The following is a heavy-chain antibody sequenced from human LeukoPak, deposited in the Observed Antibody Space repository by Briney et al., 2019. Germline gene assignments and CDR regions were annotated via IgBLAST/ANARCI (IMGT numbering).Heavy chain of an antibody. V-gene: IGHV3-30-3*01. Sequence: GGSLRLSCAASGFTFSSYAMHWVRRAPGKGLEWVAVISYDGSNKYYADSVKGRFTISRDNSKNTLYLQMNSLRAEDTAVYYCAREGTRRPGSYFDYWGQGTLVTVSS. CDR2: ISYDGSNK. J-gene: IGHJ4*02. D-gene: IGHD1-1*01. CDR1: GFTFSSYA. CDR3: AREGTRRPGSYFDY.